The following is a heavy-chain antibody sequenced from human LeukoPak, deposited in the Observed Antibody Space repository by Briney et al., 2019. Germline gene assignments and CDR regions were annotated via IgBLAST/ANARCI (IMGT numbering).Heavy chain of an antibody. Sequence: SETLSLTCAVYGGSFSGYYWSWIRRPPGKGLEWIGEINHSGSTNYNPSLKSRVTISVDTSKNQFSLKLSSVTAADTAVYYCARVHSSSWYIVDYWGQGTLVTVSS. CDR2: INHSGST. CDR3: ARVHSSSWYIVDY. J-gene: IGHJ4*02. CDR1: GGSFSGYY. D-gene: IGHD6-13*01. V-gene: IGHV4-34*01.